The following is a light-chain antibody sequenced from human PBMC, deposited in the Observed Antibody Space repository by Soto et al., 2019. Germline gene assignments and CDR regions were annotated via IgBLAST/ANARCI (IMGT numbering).Light chain of an antibody. CDR3: QQRSSWPWT. Sequence: ENVLTQSPGTLSLSPGDRASLSFRASQSVSNNYLAWHQQRPGQAPRLLIFGASNRAAGIPARFSGSGSGTDFTLTISSLEPEDFAVYYCQQRSSWPWTFGQGTKVDIK. CDR1: QSVSNN. J-gene: IGKJ1*01. CDR2: GAS. V-gene: IGKV3-11*01.